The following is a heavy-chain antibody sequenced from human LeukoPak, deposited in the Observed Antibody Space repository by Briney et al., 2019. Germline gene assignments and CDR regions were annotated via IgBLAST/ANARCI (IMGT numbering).Heavy chain of an antibody. Sequence: GGSLRLSCAASGFTFSSYAMSWVRQAPGKGLEWVSAISGSGGRIYYGASVKGRFTISRDNSKNTLNLQMNSLRAEDTAVYYCATSKYSGSYWGQGTLVAVSS. D-gene: IGHD1-26*01. J-gene: IGHJ4*02. CDR3: ATSKYSGSY. CDR2: ISGSGGRI. CDR1: GFTFSSYA. V-gene: IGHV3-23*01.